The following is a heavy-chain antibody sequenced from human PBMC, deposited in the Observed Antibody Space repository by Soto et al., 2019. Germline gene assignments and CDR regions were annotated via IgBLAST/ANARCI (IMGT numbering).Heavy chain of an antibody. V-gene: IGHV1-69*13. Sequence: SVKVSCKASGGTFSSYAISWVRQAPGQGLEWMGGIIPIFGTANYAQKFQGRVTITADESTSTAYMELSSLRSEDTAVYYCATQPGYSSSWPFDYWGQGTLVTVSS. J-gene: IGHJ4*02. D-gene: IGHD6-13*01. CDR2: IIPIFGTA. CDR3: ATQPGYSSSWPFDY. CDR1: GGTFSSYA.